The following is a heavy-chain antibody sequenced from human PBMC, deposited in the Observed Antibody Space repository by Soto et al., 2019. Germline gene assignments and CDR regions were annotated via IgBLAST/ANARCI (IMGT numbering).Heavy chain of an antibody. CDR2: MNPNSGNT. Sequence: QVQLVQSGAEAKKPGASVKVSCKSSGYTFTSYDINWVRQATGQGLEWMGWMNPNSGNTGYAQKFQGRVTMTRNTSIITAYMELSRLRSEDTAVYYCARPRSGSYYYGMDVWGQGTAVTVS. CDR1: GYTFTSYD. D-gene: IGHD3-3*01. CDR3: ARPRSGSYYYGMDV. V-gene: IGHV1-8*01. J-gene: IGHJ6*02.